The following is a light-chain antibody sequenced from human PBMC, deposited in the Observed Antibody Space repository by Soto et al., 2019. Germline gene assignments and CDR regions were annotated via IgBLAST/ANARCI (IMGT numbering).Light chain of an antibody. CDR3: CSYAGSSTFV. Sequence: QSVLTQPASVSGSHGQSITISCTGTSSDVGSYNLVSWYQQHPGKAPKVMIYEGSKWPSGVSNRFSGSKSGNTASLTISGLQAEDEADYYCCSYAGSSTFVFGGGTKLTVL. CDR2: EGS. J-gene: IGLJ3*02. CDR1: SSDVGSYNL. V-gene: IGLV2-23*03.